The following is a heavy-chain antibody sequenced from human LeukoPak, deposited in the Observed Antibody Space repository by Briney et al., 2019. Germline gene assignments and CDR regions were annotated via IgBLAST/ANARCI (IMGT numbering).Heavy chain of an antibody. V-gene: IGHV3-23*01. CDR3: AKREATIGTFDY. D-gene: IGHD5-24*01. J-gene: IGHJ4*02. CDR2: ITGGGERT. Sequence: GGSLRLSCAASGFTFSEYAMNWVRQAPGKGLEWVSHITGGGERTYFADSVKGRFTMSRDNSKNTLYLQMNSLRAEDTAVYYCAKREATIGTFDYWGQGTLVTVSS. CDR1: GFTFSEYA.